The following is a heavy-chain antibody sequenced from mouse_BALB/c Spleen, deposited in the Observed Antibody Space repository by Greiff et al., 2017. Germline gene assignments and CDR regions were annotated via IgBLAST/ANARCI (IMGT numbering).Heavy chain of an antibody. Sequence: EVHLVESGGGLVQPGGSRKLSCAASGFTFSSFGMHWVRQAPEKGLEWVAYISSGSSTIYYADTVKGRFTISRDNPKNTLFLQMTSLRSEDTAMYYCARWSTTVVPYFDYWGQGTTLTVSS. J-gene: IGHJ2*01. V-gene: IGHV5-17*02. CDR2: ISSGSSTI. CDR1: GFTFSSFG. D-gene: IGHD1-1*01. CDR3: ARWSTTVVPYFDY.